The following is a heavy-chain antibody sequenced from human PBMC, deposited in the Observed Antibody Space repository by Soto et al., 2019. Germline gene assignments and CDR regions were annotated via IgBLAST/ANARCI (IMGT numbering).Heavy chain of an antibody. V-gene: IGHV3-23*01. CDR2: ISGSGGST. CDR3: AKDRCSSTSCQGHYYYYGMDV. Sequence: GGSLRLSCADSAFTMRSYAMSWVRQAPGKGMEWVSAISGSGGSTYYADSVKGRFTISRDNSKNTLYLKMNSMRAEDTAVYYCAKDRCSSTSCQGHYYYYGMDVWGQGT. J-gene: IGHJ6*02. D-gene: IGHD2-2*01. CDR1: AFTMRSYA.